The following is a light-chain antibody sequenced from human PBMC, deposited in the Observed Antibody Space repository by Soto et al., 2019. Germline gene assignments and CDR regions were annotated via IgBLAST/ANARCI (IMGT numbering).Light chain of an antibody. V-gene: IGKV1-39*01. CDR2: VAS. Sequence: DIQMTQSPSSLSASLGDTVTISCRASQNIENYLHWYQQKAGKAPEVLLYVASVLKDGVSSRFSGSGYGTDFTLTITNLQPEDFAMYYCQQSFGSPPITLGQGTRLEIK. J-gene: IGKJ5*01. CDR3: QQSFGSPPIT. CDR1: QNIENY.